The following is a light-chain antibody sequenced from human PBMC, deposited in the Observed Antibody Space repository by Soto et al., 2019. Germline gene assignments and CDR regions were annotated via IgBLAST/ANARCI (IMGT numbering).Light chain of an antibody. CDR2: AAS. Sequence: DIQMTQSPSSLSASVGDRVTIACRASQGIRNYLAWYQQKPGTVPKLLIYAASTLHSGVPSRFSGSGSGTDFTLTISSLQPEDVATYYCQKYNSVPLTFGGGTKVEIK. CDR3: QKYNSVPLT. V-gene: IGKV1-27*01. J-gene: IGKJ4*01. CDR1: QGIRNY.